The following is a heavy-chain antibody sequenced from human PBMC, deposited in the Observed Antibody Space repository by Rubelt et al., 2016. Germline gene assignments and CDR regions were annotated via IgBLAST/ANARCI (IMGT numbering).Heavy chain of an antibody. CDR2: IWYDGSNK. D-gene: IGHD5-24*01. Sequence: VQLLESGGGLVQPGGSLRLSCAASGFTFSSYAMSWVRQAPGKGLEWVAVIWYDGSNKYYADSVKGRFTISRDNSKNTLYLQMNSLRAEDTAVYYCAKVRDPDDAFDIWGQGTMVTVSS. CDR1: GFTFSSYA. J-gene: IGHJ3*02. CDR3: AKVRDPDDAFDI. V-gene: IGHV3-33*06.